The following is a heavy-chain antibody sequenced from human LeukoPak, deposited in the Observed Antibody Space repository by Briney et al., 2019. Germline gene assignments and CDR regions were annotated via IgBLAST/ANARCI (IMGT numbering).Heavy chain of an antibody. CDR3: ARDPATYYDFWSGYPLGNWFDP. CDR2: IYYIGST. Sequence: SETLSLTCTVSGGSISSSSYYWGWIRQPPGKGLEWIGSIYYIGSTYYTPSLKSRVTISVDTSKNHFSLKLSSVTAADTAVYYCARDPATYYDFWSGYPLGNWFDPWGQGTLVTVSS. CDR1: GGSISSSSYY. D-gene: IGHD3-3*01. J-gene: IGHJ5*02. V-gene: IGHV4-39*07.